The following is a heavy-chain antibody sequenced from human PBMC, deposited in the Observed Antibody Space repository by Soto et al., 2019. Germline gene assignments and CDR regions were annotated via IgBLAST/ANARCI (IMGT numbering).Heavy chain of an antibody. V-gene: IGHV3-66*01. D-gene: IGHD2-21*01. CDR2: IYSGGST. Sequence: EVQLVESGGGLVQPGGSLRLSCAASGFTVSSNYMSWVRQAPGKGLEWVSVIYSGGSTYYADSVKGRFTISRDNSKNTLYLQMNSLRAEETAVYYCARAYCGGDCYWRYFDYWGQGTLVTVSS. CDR1: GFTVSSNY. CDR3: ARAYCGGDCYWRYFDY. J-gene: IGHJ4*02.